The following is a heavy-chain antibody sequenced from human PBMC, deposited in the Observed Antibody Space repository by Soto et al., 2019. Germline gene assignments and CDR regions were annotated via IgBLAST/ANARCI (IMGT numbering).Heavy chain of an antibody. D-gene: IGHD3-10*01. CDR1: GFIFNTYA. J-gene: IGHJ4*02. CDR3: AKGYYVSGSYFPTIDY. Sequence: GGSLRLSCAASGFIFNTYAMHWVRQAPGKGLEWMAVISYDGNTQHYADSVKGRFTISRDNSKNTLYLQLNSLRAEDTAVYYCAKGYYVSGSYFPTIDYWGLGTLVTVS. CDR2: ISYDGNTQ. V-gene: IGHV3-30*18.